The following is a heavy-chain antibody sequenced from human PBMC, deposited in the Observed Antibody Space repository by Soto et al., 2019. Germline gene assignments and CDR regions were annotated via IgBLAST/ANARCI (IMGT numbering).Heavy chain of an antibody. CDR1: GYSFTSYW. Sequence: GESLKISCKGSGYSFTSYWIGWVRQMPGKGLEWMGIIYPGDSDTRYSPSFQGQVTISADKSISTAYLQWSSLKASDTAMYYCARETSAIFGVVTQTTGGMDVWGQGTTVTVSS. CDR3: ARETSAIFGVVTQTTGGMDV. D-gene: IGHD3-3*01. V-gene: IGHV5-51*01. CDR2: IYPGDSDT. J-gene: IGHJ6*02.